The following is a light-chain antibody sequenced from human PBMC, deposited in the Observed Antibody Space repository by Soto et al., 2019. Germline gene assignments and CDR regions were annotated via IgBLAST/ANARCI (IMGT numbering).Light chain of an antibody. Sequence: EIVLTQSPGTLSLSPGERATLSCRASQSVSSSYLDWYQQKPGQAPRLLIYDTSSRATGIPDRFSGSGSGTAFTLAISRLEPEDFALYYCQQCGTSPSFGQGTKVELK. CDR3: QQCGTSPS. V-gene: IGKV3-20*01. CDR1: QSVSSSY. CDR2: DTS. J-gene: IGKJ1*01.